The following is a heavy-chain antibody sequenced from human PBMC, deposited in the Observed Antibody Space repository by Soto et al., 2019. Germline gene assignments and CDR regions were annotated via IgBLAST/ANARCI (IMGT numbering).Heavy chain of an antibody. V-gene: IGHV3-7*05. CDR3: ARAAQGKLVLRLLEWTRDAFHI. D-gene: IGHD3-3*01. CDR2: IKQEGSGK. CDR1: GFTFSSYW. J-gene: IGHJ3*02. Sequence: EVQLVESGGGLVQPGGSLRLSCAASGFTFSSYWMSWVRQAPGKGLGWVANIKQEGSGKYYVDSVKGRFTISRDNAKNSLYLKMNSLRAEDTAVYHCARAAQGKLVLRLLEWTRDAFHIWGQGTMVTGSS.